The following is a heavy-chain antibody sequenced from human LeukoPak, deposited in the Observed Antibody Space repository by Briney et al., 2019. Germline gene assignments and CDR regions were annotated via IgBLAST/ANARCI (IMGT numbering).Heavy chain of an antibody. CDR3: AREVDHSIVVVIGLGY. Sequence: ASVKVSCKASGYTFTSYAMNWVRQAPGQGLEWMGWINTNTGNPTYAQGFTGRFVFSLDTSVSTAYLQISSLKAEDTAVYYCAREVDHSIVVVIGLGYWGQGTLVTVSS. J-gene: IGHJ4*02. V-gene: IGHV7-4-1*02. D-gene: IGHD3-22*01. CDR2: INTNTGNP. CDR1: GYTFTSYA.